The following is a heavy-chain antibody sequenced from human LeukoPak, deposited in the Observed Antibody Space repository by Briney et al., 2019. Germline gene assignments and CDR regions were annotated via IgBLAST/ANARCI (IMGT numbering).Heavy chain of an antibody. Sequence: GGSLRLSCAASGFTFSTYWMTWVRQAPGKGLEWVANIKQDGSEKYYVDSVKGRFTISRDNAKNSLYLQMNSLRAEDTAVYYCARALYESSAGYYYYGMDVWGQGTTVTVSS. CDR3: ARALYESSAGYYYYGMDV. D-gene: IGHD3-22*01. J-gene: IGHJ6*02. CDR1: GFTFSTYW. V-gene: IGHV3-7*01. CDR2: IKQDGSEK.